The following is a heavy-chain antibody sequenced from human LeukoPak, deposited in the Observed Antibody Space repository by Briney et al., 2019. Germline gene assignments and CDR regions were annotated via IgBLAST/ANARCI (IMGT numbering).Heavy chain of an antibody. Sequence: GGSLRLSCAASGFTFSSYGMHWVRQAPGKGLEWVAVISYDGSNKYYADSVKGRFTISRDNSKNTLYLQMNSLRAEDTAVYYCAKEWNYGRAFDIWGQGAMVTVSS. D-gene: IGHD1-7*01. CDR3: AKEWNYGRAFDI. V-gene: IGHV3-30*18. J-gene: IGHJ3*02. CDR1: GFTFSSYG. CDR2: ISYDGSNK.